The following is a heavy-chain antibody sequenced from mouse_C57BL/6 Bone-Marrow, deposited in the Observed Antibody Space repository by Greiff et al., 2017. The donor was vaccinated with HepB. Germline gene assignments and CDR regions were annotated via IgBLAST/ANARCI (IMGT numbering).Heavy chain of an antibody. J-gene: IGHJ2*01. D-gene: IGHD1-1*01. CDR2: IYPGDGDT. CDR3: ARWEDYGSSRFDY. V-gene: IGHV1-82*01. CDR1: GYAFSSSW. Sequence: QVQLQQSGPELVKPGASVKISCKASGYAFSSSWMNWVKRRPGKGLEWIGRIYPGDGDTNYNGKFKGKATLTADKSSSTAYMQLSSLTSEDSAVYFCARWEDYGSSRFDYWGQGTTLTVSS.